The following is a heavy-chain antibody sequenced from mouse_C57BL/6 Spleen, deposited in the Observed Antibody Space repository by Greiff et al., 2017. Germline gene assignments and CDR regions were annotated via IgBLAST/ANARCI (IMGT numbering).Heavy chain of an antibody. J-gene: IGHJ4*01. Sequence: EVKLVESGGGLVQPGGSLKLSCAASGFTFSDYGMAWVRQAPRKGPEWVSFISNLAYSIYYADTVTGRFTFSRENAKNTLYLEMSRLRSEDTANYYCARHLYYDYDEGYAMDYWGQGTSVTVSS. CDR3: ARHLYYDYDEGYAMDY. CDR1: GFTFSDYG. CDR2: ISNLAYSI. D-gene: IGHD2-4*01. V-gene: IGHV5-15*01.